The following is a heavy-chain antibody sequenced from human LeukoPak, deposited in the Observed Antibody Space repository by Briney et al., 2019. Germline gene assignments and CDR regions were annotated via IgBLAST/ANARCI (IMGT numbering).Heavy chain of an antibody. CDR3: AKGNWGERLDWYFDL. CDR2: ISDSGGST. Sequence: PGGSLRLSCAASGFTFSIYAMSWVRQAPGKGLEPVSTISDSGGSTYYADSVKGRFTISRDNSKNTLYLQMNSLRAEDTAVYYCAKGNWGERLDWYFDLWGRGTLVTVSS. D-gene: IGHD1-26*01. V-gene: IGHV3-23*01. J-gene: IGHJ2*01. CDR1: GFTFSIYA.